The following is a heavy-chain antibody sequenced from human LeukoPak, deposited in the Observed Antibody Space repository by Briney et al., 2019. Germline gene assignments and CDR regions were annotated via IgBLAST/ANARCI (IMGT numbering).Heavy chain of an antibody. CDR3: ATDGRSYDSSAYYYFDY. J-gene: IGHJ4*02. CDR2: INPSDGST. CDR1: GYTFTSYY. V-gene: IGHV1-46*01. D-gene: IGHD3-22*01. Sequence: ASLKISCTPSGYTFTSYYMHCVRQAPGQRLEWVGVINPSDGSTTYAQKFQGRVTMTRDTSTSTVYMELSSLRSEDTAAHYCATDGRSYDSSAYYYFDYWGQGTLVTVSS.